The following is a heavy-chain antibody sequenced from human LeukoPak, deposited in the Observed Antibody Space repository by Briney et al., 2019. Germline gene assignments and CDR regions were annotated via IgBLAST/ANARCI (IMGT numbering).Heavy chain of an antibody. CDR3: AKCGGRYCSGGSCSPYGMDV. V-gene: IGHV3-30*18. CDR1: GFTFSSYG. J-gene: IGHJ6*02. D-gene: IGHD2-15*01. CDR2: ISYDGSNK. Sequence: PGGSLRLFCAASGFTFSSYGMHWVRQAPGKGLERVAVISYDGSNKYYADSVKGRFTISRDNSKNTLYLQMHSLRAEDTAVYYCAKCGGRYCSGGSCSPYGMDVWGQGTPVTVSS.